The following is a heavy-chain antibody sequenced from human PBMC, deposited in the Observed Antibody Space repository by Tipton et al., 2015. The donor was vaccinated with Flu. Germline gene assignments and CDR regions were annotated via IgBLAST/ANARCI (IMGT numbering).Heavy chain of an antibody. CDR1: GGSVTSSY. Sequence: LRLSCTVSGGSVTSSYWSWIRQPAGKGLEWIGRISTSGSTNYNASLESRVTMSRDTSENHFSLRLSSATAADTALYYCARDLRGYSGYTGGDAFDLWGPGIMVTVSS. CDR3: ARDLRGYSGYTGGDAFDL. V-gene: IGHV4-4*07. D-gene: IGHD5-12*01. CDR2: ISTSGST. J-gene: IGHJ3*01.